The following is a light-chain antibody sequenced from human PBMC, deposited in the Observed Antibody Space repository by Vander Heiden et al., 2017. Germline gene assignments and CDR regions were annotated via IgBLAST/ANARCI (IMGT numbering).Light chain of an antibody. V-gene: IGKV1-39*01. J-gene: IGKJ2*01. CDR2: DAS. Sequence: DIQMTQSPSSLSASVGDRVTITCRASQSISTSLNWYQQKPGKAPKLLMYDASSLQGGVPSRFSGSGSGTDFTLTISSLQPEDFATYHCQQSYSIPPTFGQGTKLEIQ. CDR3: QQSYSIPPT. CDR1: QSISTS.